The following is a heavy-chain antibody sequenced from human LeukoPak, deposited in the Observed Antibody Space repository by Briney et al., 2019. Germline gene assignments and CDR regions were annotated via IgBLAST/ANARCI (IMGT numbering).Heavy chain of an antibody. V-gene: IGHV1-46*01. CDR2: INPSGGST. D-gene: IGHD6-19*01. CDR1: GYTFTSYY. CDR3: AGAVAGFPYYYGMDV. J-gene: IGHJ6*02. Sequence: ASVKVSCKASGYTFTSYYMHWVRQAPGQGLEWMGIINPSGGSTSYAQKFQGRVTMTRDMSTSTVYMELSSLRSEDTAVYYCAGAVAGFPYYYGMDVWGQGTTVTVSS.